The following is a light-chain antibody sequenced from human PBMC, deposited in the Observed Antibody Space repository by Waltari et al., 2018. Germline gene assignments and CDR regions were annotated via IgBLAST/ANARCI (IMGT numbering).Light chain of an antibody. J-gene: IGKJ3*01. V-gene: IGKV3-15*01. CDR1: QTVSRN. Sequence: RVMTQSPATLSVSPGESAILSCRASQTVSRNLAWYQQKPGQAPRLLIYGASTRVIGTPARFSVRGSGTEFTLTISSLQSEDLAVYYCQQYDDWPPRFTFGPGTKVDFK. CDR3: QQYDDWPPRFT. CDR2: GAS.